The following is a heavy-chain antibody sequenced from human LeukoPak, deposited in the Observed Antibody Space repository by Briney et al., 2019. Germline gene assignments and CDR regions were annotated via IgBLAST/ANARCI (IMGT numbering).Heavy chain of an antibody. V-gene: IGHV3-21*01. D-gene: IGHD3-9*01. CDR1: GFTFSSYS. Sequence: PGGSLRLSCAASGFTFSSYSMNWVRQAPGKGLEWVSSISSSSSYIYYADSVKGRFTISRDNAKKSLYLQMNSLKAEDTDVYYFARALLTGYYYYDGMNVWGQGTTLTVS. CDR3: ARALLTGYYYYDGMNV. CDR2: ISSSSSYI. J-gene: IGHJ6*02.